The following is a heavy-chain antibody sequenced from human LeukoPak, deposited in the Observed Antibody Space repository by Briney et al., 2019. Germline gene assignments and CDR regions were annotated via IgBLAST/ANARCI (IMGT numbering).Heavy chain of an antibody. Sequence: GGSLRLSCAASGFTFSSYEMNWVRRAPGKGLEWVSYISSSGSTIYYADSVKGRFTISRDNAKNSLYLQMNSLRAEDTAVYYCARGWGGSGWLFDYWGQGTLVTVSS. D-gene: IGHD6-19*01. J-gene: IGHJ4*02. V-gene: IGHV3-48*03. CDR3: ARGWGGSGWLFDY. CDR2: ISSSGSTI. CDR1: GFTFSSYE.